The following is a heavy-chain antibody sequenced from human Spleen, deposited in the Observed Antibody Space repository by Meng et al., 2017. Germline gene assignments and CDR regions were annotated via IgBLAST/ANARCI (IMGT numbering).Heavy chain of an antibody. CDR1: GFTFSSYW. J-gene: IGHJ4*02. D-gene: IGHD6-19*01. CDR3: ARGGYSSGLDY. CDR2: INIDGSTT. Sequence: GESLKISCADSGFTFSSYWMHWVRQAPGKGLVWVSRINIDGSTTAYADSVKGRFTISRDNAKNTLYLQMNSLRAEDTAVYYCARGGYSSGLDYWGQGILVTVSS. V-gene: IGHV3-74*01.